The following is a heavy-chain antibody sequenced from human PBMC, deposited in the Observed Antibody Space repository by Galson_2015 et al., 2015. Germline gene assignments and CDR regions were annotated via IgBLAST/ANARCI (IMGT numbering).Heavy chain of an antibody. CDR2: TSYRSKWYT. V-gene: IGHV6-1*01. Sequence: CAISGDSVSSNSAAWNWIRQSPSRGLEWLGRTSYRSKWYTDYAVSVKSRITINPDTSRNQFSLQLNSVTPEDTAVCYCARDLGSGWYWVFDYWGQGALVTVSS. CDR1: GDSVSSNSAA. J-gene: IGHJ4*02. CDR3: ARDLGSGWYWVFDY. D-gene: IGHD6-19*01.